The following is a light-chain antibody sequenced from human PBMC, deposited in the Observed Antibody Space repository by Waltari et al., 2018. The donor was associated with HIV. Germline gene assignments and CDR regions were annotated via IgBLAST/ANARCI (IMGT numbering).Light chain of an antibody. J-gene: IGLJ3*02. V-gene: IGLV3-21*02. CDR2: GDS. CDR1: NFEPHR. Sequence: FVLTYPPSVSVTPGQTATVSCRRNNFEPHRLHWYHQKPGQAPVLVVDGDSDRPSGIPERFSGSNSGNTATLTISRVEAGDEADYYCQVWDSSRDHWVFGGGTKLTVL. CDR3: QVWDSSRDHWV.